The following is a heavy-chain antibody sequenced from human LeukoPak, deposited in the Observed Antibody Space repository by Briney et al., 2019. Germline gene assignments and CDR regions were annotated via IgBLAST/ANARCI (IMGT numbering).Heavy chain of an antibody. CDR1: GGSISSSTYY. CDR2: ITYSGST. V-gene: IGHV4-39*01. D-gene: IGHD1-26*01. CDR3: ARQGVGATDC. J-gene: IGHJ4*02. Sequence: PSETLSLTYTVSGGSISSSTYYWAWIRQSPGKGLEWIGSITYSGSTYYNPSPESRVTISVDTSKNQFSLRLISVTAVDTAVYYCARQGVGATDCWGQGTLVTVSS.